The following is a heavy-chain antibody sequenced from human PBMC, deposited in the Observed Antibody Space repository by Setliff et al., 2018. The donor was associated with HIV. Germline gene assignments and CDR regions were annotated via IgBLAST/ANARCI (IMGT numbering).Heavy chain of an antibody. Sequence: PSETLSLTCAVSGYSIGSGSFWCWIRQPPGKGLEWIATIPHNGGTYYNPDPSLTGRVTISLDTSKNQFSLKLAFVTAADTAVYYCARYSTLTTNFDYWGQGTLVTVSS. CDR2: IPHNGGT. D-gene: IGHD4-17*01. CDR1: GYSIGSGSF. V-gene: IGHV4-38-2*01. J-gene: IGHJ4*02. CDR3: ARYSTLTTNFDY.